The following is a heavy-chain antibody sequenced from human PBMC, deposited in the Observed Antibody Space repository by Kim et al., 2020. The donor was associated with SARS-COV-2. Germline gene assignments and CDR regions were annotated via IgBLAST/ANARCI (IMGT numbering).Heavy chain of an antibody. J-gene: IGHJ4*02. CDR2: IIHTGTT. CDR1: GGSSSSYY. D-gene: IGHD3-16*01. CDR3: ARLRGPAGGACLDY. V-gene: IGHV4-59*08. Sequence: SETLSLTCTVSGGSSSSYYWSWIRQPPGKGLEWIGCIIHTGTTNYSPSLKSRVTLSVDTYTNQFSLKLKSVTAADTAVYYCARLRGPAGGACLDYWGQGT.